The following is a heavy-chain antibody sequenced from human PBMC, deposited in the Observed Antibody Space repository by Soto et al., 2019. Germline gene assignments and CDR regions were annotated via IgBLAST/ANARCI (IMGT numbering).Heavy chain of an antibody. Sequence: QVQLVQSGAEVKKPGASVKVSCKVSGHTLTELSMHWVRQAPGRGLEWMGGFDPEDGETISAQKFQGRVTMTDDTSTDSTYMELTSLRSEDTAVYYCAAGGTRWLHSPFDYWGQGTLVTISS. J-gene: IGHJ4*02. V-gene: IGHV1-24*01. CDR3: AAGGTRWLHSPFDY. CDR2: FDPEDGET. CDR1: GHTLTELS. D-gene: IGHD1-1*01.